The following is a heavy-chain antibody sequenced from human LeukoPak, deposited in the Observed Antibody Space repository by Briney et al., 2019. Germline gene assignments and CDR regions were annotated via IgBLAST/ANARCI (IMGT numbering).Heavy chain of an antibody. V-gene: IGHV4-4*07. CDR1: GGSISSHY. Sequence: SETLSLTCSLSGGSISSHYWSWIRQPAGRGLEWTGRIYTSGTTTYNPSLQSRVTMSVDTSKNQFSLNLISLTAADTAVYYCAKQLGARAFDIWGQGTMVTVSS. CDR3: AKQLGARAFDI. J-gene: IGHJ3*02. CDR2: IYTSGTT. D-gene: IGHD3-16*01.